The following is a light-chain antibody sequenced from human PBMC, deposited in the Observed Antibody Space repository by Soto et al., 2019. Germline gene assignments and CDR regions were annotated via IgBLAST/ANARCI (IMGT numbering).Light chain of an antibody. Sequence: DIQMTQSPSSLSASVEDRVIITCRASQSISNHLNWYQQKPGKAPKLLIFAASSLQSGVPPRFSGSRSGPDFTLTISSLRPEDFATYYCQQSYSSPPTFGQGTKVDIK. J-gene: IGKJ1*01. CDR3: QQSYSSPPT. V-gene: IGKV1-39*01. CDR1: QSISNH. CDR2: AAS.